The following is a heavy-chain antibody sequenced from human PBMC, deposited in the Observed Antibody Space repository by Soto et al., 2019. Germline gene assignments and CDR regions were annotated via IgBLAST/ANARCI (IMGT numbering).Heavy chain of an antibody. CDR3: SRDQAGMDV. CDR1: GFTFSSYK. V-gene: IGHV3-21*02. Sequence: EVQLVESGGGLVKPGGSLRLSCAGSGFTFSSYKINWHRQAPGNGLEWVSSISSRDSYTYYADSLKGRLIISRDNAYNSVYLQINSLRAEDTAVYYCSRDQAGMDVWRQGTPVTVA. J-gene: IGHJ6*02. CDR2: ISSRDSYT.